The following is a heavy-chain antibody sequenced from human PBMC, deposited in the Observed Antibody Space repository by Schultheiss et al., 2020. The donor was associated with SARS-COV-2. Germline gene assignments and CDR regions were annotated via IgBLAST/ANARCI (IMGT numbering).Heavy chain of an antibody. CDR2: MNPNSGNT. CDR1: GYTFTSYG. Sequence: ASAKVSCKASGYTFTSYGISWVRQAPGQGLEWMGWMNPNSGNTGYAQKFQGRVTITRNTSISTAYMELSSLRSEDTAVYYCARGRMVRGVIKGSWFDPWGQGTLVTVSS. J-gene: IGHJ5*02. V-gene: IGHV1-8*03. CDR3: ARGRMVRGVIKGSWFDP. D-gene: IGHD3-10*01.